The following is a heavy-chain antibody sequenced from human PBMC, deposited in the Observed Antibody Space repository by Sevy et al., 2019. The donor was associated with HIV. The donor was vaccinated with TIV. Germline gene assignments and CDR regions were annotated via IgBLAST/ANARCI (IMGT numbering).Heavy chain of an antibody. CDR3: ARDPYYYDSSGYYGAFDI. CDR1: GYTFTSYA. Sequence: GSVKVSCKASGYTFTSYAMNWVRQAPGQGLEWMGWINTNTGNPTYAQGFTGRFVFSLDTSVSTAYQQISSLKAEDTAVYYCARDPYYYDSSGYYGAFDIWGQGTMVTVSS. CDR2: INTNTGNP. V-gene: IGHV7-4-1*02. J-gene: IGHJ3*02. D-gene: IGHD3-22*01.